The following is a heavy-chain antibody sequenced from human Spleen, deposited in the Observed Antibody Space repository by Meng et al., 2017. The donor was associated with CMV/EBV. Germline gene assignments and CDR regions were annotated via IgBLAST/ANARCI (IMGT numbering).Heavy chain of an antibody. CDR1: GYTFNSYD. J-gene: IGHJ5*02. D-gene: IGHD2-15*01. CDR3: ARVAAATFPWFDP. V-gene: IGHV1-69*05. CDR2: IIPIFGTA. Sequence: CKTSGYTFNSYDISWVRQAPGQGLEWMGGIIPIFGTANYAQKFQGRVTITTDESTSTAYMELSSLKSEDTAVYYCARVAAATFPWFDPWGQGTLVTVSS.